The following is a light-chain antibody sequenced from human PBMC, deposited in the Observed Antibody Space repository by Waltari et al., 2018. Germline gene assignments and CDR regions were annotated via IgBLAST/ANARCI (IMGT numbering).Light chain of an antibody. CDR1: ASNIGGNV. CDR2: RND. J-gene: IGLJ3*02. CDR3: AAWDDSPNGHWV. V-gene: IGLV1-44*01. Sequence: QSVLTQPPSASGTPGQRVTISCSGRASNIGGNVVNWYQQFPGKAPKLVIYRNDQRPSGVPDRFSGSKSGTSASLAISGRQSEDEADYYCAAWDDSPNGHWVFGGGTKVTVL.